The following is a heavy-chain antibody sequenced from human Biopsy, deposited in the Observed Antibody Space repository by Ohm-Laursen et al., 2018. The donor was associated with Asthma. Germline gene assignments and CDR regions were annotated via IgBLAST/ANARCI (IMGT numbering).Heavy chain of an antibody. CDR2: IYRNGDT. D-gene: IGHD2-21*02. V-gene: IGHV4-30-2*06. CDR3: ARGWNCGGDCYSLDS. Sequence: QTLTLTCAVSGDSIDSGDYSWTWIRQSPGVGLEWIGYIYRNGDTYYNPTLKNRVTISIDRSKNQFSLRLRSVTAADTAVYYCARGWNCGGDCYSLDSWGQGTLVTVSS. J-gene: IGHJ4*02. CDR1: GDSIDSGDYS.